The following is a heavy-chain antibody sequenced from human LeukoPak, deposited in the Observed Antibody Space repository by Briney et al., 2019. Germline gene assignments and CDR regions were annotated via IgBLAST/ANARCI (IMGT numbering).Heavy chain of an antibody. D-gene: IGHD3-3*01. CDR2: INPSGGST. V-gene: IGHV1-46*03. J-gene: IGHJ4*02. Sequence: ASVKVSCKASGYTFTSYGISWVRQAPGQGLEWMGIINPSGGSTSYAQKFQGRVTMTRDTSTSTVYMELSSLRSEDTAVYYCARVARYDFWSGYLNFDYWGQGTLVTVSS. CDR3: ARVARYDFWSGYLNFDY. CDR1: GYTFTSYG.